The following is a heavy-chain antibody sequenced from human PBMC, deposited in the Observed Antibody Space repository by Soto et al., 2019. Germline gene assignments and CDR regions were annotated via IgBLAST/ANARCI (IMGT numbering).Heavy chain of an antibody. CDR1: GFTFSSYS. Sequence: GGSLRLSCAASGFTFSSYSMNWVRQAPGKGLEWVSSISSSSSYIYYADSVKGRFTISRDNAKNSLYLQMNSLRADVLAVYYCAYSYGYPTYDYWGQGALVTVSS. V-gene: IGHV3-21*01. CDR3: AYSYGYPTYDY. D-gene: IGHD5-18*01. CDR2: ISSSSSYI. J-gene: IGHJ4*02.